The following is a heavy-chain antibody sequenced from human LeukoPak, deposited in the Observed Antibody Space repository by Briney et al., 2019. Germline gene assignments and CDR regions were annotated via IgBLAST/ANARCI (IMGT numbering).Heavy chain of an antibody. D-gene: IGHD3-22*01. CDR2: INSDGSST. Sequence: PGGSLRLSCAASGFTFSSYWMHWVRQAPGKGLVWVSRINSDGSSTSYADSVKGRFTISRDNAKNTLYLQMNSLRAEDTAVYYCATQIESSGYYFGWNFDLWGRGTLVTVSS. J-gene: IGHJ2*01. CDR1: GFTFSSYW. CDR3: ATQIESSGYYFGWNFDL. V-gene: IGHV3-74*01.